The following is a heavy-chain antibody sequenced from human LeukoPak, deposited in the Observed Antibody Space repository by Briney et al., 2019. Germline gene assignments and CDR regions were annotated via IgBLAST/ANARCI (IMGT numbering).Heavy chain of an antibody. Sequence: SETLSLTCAVYGGSFSGYYWNWIRQSPGKGLEWIGEIHHSGTTYYNPSLKSRVTISVDTSKNQFSLKLSSVTAADTAVYYCARGVGSSWLKRYYYYGMDVWGQGTTVTVSS. V-gene: IGHV4-34*01. CDR2: IHHSGTT. CDR3: ARGVGSSWLKRYYYYGMDV. D-gene: IGHD6-13*01. CDR1: GGSFSGYY. J-gene: IGHJ6*02.